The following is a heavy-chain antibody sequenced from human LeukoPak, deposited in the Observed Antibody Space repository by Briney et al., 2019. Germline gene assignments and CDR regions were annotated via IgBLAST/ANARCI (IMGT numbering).Heavy chain of an antibody. D-gene: IGHD5-18*01. J-gene: IGHJ4*02. CDR3: ARDRDYGYLGDY. CDR1: GGSISSGSYY. CDR2: IYTSGNT. Sequence: SQTLSLTCTVSGGSISSGSYYWSWIRQPAGKGLEWIGRIYTSGNTNYNPSLKSRVTISVDTTKNQFSLKLTSVTAADTAVYYCARDRDYGYLGDYWGQGTLVTVSS. V-gene: IGHV4-61*02.